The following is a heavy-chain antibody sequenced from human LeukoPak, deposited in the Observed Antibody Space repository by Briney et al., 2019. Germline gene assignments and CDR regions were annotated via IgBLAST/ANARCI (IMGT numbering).Heavy chain of an antibody. CDR2: ISSSSSYI. J-gene: IGHJ4*02. D-gene: IGHD5-18*01. Sequence: PGGSLRLSCAASGFTFSSYSMNWVRQAPGKGLEWVSSISSSSSYIYYADSVKGRFTISRDNAKNSLYLQMNSLRAEDTAVYYCANSNVDTAMVLDYWGQGTLVTVSS. CDR1: GFTFSSYS. CDR3: ANSNVDTAMVLDY. V-gene: IGHV3-21*01.